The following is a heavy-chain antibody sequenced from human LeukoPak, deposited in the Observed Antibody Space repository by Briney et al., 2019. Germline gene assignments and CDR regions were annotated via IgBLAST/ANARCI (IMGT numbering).Heavy chain of an antibody. CDR3: ASAGYSSGWYHY. Sequence: TLSLTCTVSGGSINSGSYYWSWVRQHPGTGLEWLGYIYYRGDTNYNPSLKSRVTISLNTSKNQFSLKVKSVTAADTAVYYCASAGYSSGWYHYWGQGTRVTVSS. CDR2: IYYRGDT. J-gene: IGHJ4*02. CDR1: GGSINSGSYY. V-gene: IGHV4-31*03. D-gene: IGHD6-13*01.